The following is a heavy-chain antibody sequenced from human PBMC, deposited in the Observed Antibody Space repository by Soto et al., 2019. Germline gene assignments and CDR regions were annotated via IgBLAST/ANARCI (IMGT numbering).Heavy chain of an antibody. D-gene: IGHD1-26*01. CDR1: GFTFSSYG. Sequence: PGGSLRLFCAASGFTFSSYGMHWVRQAPGKGLEWVAVISYDGSNKYYADSVKGRFTISRDNSKNTLYLQMNSLRAEDTAVYYCAKDGIVSYYYGMDVWGQGTTVTVSS. V-gene: IGHV3-30*18. CDR2: ISYDGSNK. J-gene: IGHJ6*02. CDR3: AKDGIVSYYYGMDV.